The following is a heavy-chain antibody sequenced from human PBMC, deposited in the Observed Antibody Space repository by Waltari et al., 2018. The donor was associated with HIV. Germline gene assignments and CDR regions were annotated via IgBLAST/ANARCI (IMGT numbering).Heavy chain of an antibody. CDR2: ISGSSTST. D-gene: IGHD6-19*01. Sequence: EVQLLESGGGLVQPGLSLRLSCAASGFTFSNYAMSWVRQAPGRGLEWVSSISGSSTSTYYADSVKCRFTISRDNSRNTLYLQMNSLRAEDTAVYYCAKDLAVASEDYWGQGTLVTVSS. V-gene: IGHV3-23*01. CDR1: GFTFSNYA. CDR3: AKDLAVASEDY. J-gene: IGHJ4*02.